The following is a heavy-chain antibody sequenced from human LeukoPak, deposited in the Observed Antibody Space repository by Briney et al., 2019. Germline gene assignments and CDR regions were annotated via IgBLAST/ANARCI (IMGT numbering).Heavy chain of an antibody. J-gene: IGHJ4*02. Sequence: GGSLRLSCVVSGLSFNKDVMSWFRQAPGKGLEWVSSVSHGGVSPNHADSVKGRFTISRDNSKNTLYLQMNSLRAEDTAVYYCAKDYGYSNYGVDYWGQGTLVTVSS. CDR1: GLSFNKDV. CDR3: AKDYGYSNYGVDY. CDR2: VSHGGVSP. D-gene: IGHD4-11*01. V-gene: IGHV3-23*01.